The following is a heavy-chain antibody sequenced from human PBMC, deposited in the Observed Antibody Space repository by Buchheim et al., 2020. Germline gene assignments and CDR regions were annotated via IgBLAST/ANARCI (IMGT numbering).Heavy chain of an antibody. CDR1: GFTFSSYG. Sequence: QVQLVESGGGVVQPGRSLRLSCAASGFTFSSYGMHWVRQAPGKGLEWVAVISYDGSNKYYADSVKGRFTISRDNSKNTLILQMNSLRAEDTAAYYCAKDWTRYRTIFGSPDIWGQGT. D-gene: IGHD3-3*01. J-gene: IGHJ3*02. CDR2: ISYDGSNK. CDR3: AKDWTRYRTIFGSPDI. V-gene: IGHV3-30*18.